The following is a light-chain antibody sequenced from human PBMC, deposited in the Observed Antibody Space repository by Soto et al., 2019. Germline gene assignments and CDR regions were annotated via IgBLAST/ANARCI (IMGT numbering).Light chain of an antibody. CDR3: AAWDDRQTAFWV. Sequence: QSVLTQPPSASGTPGQMITISCSGGDSNIGSNPVFWYQQLPGTAPKLLISNTDQRPSGVPDRFSGAKSGTSASLAISGLRSEDDADYYCAAWDDRQTAFWVFGGGTKVTVL. CDR2: NTD. J-gene: IGLJ3*02. V-gene: IGLV1-47*02. CDR1: DSNIGSNP.